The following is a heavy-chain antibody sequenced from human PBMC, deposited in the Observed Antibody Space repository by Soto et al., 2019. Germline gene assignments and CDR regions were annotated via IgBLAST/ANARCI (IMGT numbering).Heavy chain of an antibody. V-gene: IGHV3-30*03. D-gene: IGHD4-4*01. CDR3: ARGPSYSDSYSDH. CDR1: GSIFSSYG. Sequence: GGSLRLSCGVSGSIFSSYGVHWVRQAPGKGLEWVAVTSYDGRNNNYADSVRGRFTISRDNAKNSLYLQMNSLRAEDTAVYYCARGPSYSDSYSDHWGQGTPVTVSS. J-gene: IGHJ4*02. CDR2: TSYDGRNN.